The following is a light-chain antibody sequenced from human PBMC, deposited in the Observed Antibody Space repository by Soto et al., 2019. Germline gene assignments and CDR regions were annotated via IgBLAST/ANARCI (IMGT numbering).Light chain of an antibody. CDR3: QSYDSSLFVL. J-gene: IGLJ2*01. Sequence: QPVLTQPPSVSGAPGQRVTISCTGSSSNIGAGYDVHWYQQLPGTAPKLLIYGNSNRPSGVPDRFSGSTSGTSASLAITGLHAEDEADYYCQSYDSSLFVLFVGGTKLTVL. V-gene: IGLV1-40*01. CDR2: GNS. CDR1: SSNIGAGYD.